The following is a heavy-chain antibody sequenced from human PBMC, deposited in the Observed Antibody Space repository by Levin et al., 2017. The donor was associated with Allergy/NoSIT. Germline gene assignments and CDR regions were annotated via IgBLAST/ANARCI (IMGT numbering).Heavy chain of an antibody. D-gene: IGHD1-14*01. V-gene: IGHV3-11*01. CDR2: ISGSGNDI. J-gene: IGHJ4*02. CDR3: ATTARAPDF. CDR1: GFTFSDSY. Sequence: GGSLRLSCAASGFTFSDSYMSWIRQAPGKGLEYISYISGSGNDISYADSVKGRFTSSRDSAKNSLYLQMNSLRAEDTAVYYCATTARAPDFRGQGTLVTVSS.